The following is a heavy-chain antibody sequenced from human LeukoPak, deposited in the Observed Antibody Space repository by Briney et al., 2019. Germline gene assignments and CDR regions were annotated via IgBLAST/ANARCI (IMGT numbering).Heavy chain of an antibody. CDR1: GFTFSSYW. CDR2: INSDGSST. D-gene: IGHD5-18*01. CDR3: ARDLITPTAMVTGGFDY. V-gene: IGHV3-74*01. Sequence: GSLRLSCAASGFTFSSYWMHWVRQAPGKGLVWVSRINSDGSSTSYADSVKGRFTISRDNAKNTLYLQMNSLRAEDTAVYYCARDLITPTAMVTGGFDYWGQGTLVTVSS. J-gene: IGHJ4*02.